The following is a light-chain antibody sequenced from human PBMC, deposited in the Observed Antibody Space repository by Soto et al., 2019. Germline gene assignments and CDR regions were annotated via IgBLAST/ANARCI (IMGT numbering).Light chain of an antibody. Sequence: VLTQPPSVSGAPGQRVTISCTGSSSNIGAGYDVHWYQQLPGTAPKLLIYGNSNRPSGVPDRFSGSKSGTSASLAITGLQAEDEADYYCQSYDSSLSGFVVFGGGTKLTVL. V-gene: IGLV1-40*01. CDR2: GNS. J-gene: IGLJ2*01. CDR3: QSYDSSLSGFVV. CDR1: SSNIGAGYD.